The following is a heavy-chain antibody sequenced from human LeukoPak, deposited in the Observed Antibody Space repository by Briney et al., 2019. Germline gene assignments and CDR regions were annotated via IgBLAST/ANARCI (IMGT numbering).Heavy chain of an antibody. V-gene: IGHV4-39*07. J-gene: IGHJ4*02. CDR2: INHSGST. D-gene: IGHD6-19*01. Sequence: SETLSLTCTVSGGSISSSSYYWGWIRQPPGKGLEWIGEINHSGSTNYNPSLKSRVTISVDTSKNQFSLKLSSVTAADTAVYYCARGGRYSSGWYIYWGQGTLVTVSS. CDR3: ARGGRYSSGWYIY. CDR1: GGSISSSSYY.